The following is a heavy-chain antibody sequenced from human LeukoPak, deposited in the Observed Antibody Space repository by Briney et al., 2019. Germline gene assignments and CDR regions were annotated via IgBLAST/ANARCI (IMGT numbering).Heavy chain of an antibody. Sequence: GGSLRLSCAASGFTFRNYAMSWVRQAPGKGLEWVSAINSYGGSPYYADSVRGRFTISRDNSKSTLYLQMNSLRAEDTAIYYCAKDLPDGDFGTADYCGQGTLVTVSS. CDR3: AKDLPDGDFGTADY. J-gene: IGHJ4*02. D-gene: IGHD4-17*01. V-gene: IGHV3-23*01. CDR2: INSYGGSP. CDR1: GFTFRNYA.